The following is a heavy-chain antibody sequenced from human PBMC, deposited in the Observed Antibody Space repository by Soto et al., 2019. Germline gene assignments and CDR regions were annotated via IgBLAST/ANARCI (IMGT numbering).Heavy chain of an antibody. CDR1: GGSISTYY. J-gene: IGHJ5*02. CDR2: IYYSGST. CDR3: ASLSDSA. D-gene: IGHD3-10*01. Sequence: PSXTLSFTCNVSGGSISTYYWSWIRQPPGKGLEWIGYIYYSGSTNYNPSLKSRVTISVDTSKNQFPLKLSSVTAADTAVYYCASLSDSAWGQGTLVTVS. V-gene: IGHV4-59*01.